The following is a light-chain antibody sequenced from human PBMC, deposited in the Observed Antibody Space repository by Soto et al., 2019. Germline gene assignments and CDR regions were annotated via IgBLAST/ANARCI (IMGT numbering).Light chain of an antibody. CDR2: EVS. CDR3: SSYAGSNNLGV. CDR1: SSDVGGYNY. J-gene: IGLJ1*01. Sequence: ALAQPASATGSPGQSVTVSCTGTSSDVGGYNYVSWYQQHPGRALKLMIYEVSKRPSGVPDRFSGSKSGNTASLTVSGIQAEDEADYYCSSYAGSNNLGVFGTGTKVTVL. V-gene: IGLV2-8*01.